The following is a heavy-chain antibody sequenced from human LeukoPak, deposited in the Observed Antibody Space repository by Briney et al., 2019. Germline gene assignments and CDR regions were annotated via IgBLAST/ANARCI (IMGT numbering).Heavy chain of an antibody. CDR3: ATPKPTGYSSSWFDY. Sequence: ASVKVSCKVSGDTLTELSMHWVRQAPGKGLEWMGCFYPEDGETIYAQKFQGRVTMTEDTSTDTAYMELSSLRSEDTAVYYCATPKPTGYSSSWFDYWGQGTLVTVSS. CDR1: GDTLTELS. CDR2: FYPEDGET. D-gene: IGHD6-13*01. J-gene: IGHJ4*02. V-gene: IGHV1-24*01.